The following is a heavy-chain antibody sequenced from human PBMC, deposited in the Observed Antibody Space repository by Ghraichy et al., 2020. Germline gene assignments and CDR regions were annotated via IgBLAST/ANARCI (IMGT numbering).Heavy chain of an antibody. CDR1: GGSISSYY. J-gene: IGHJ6*02. CDR2: IYYSGST. D-gene: IGHD3-3*01. Sequence: SETLSLTCTVSGGSISSYYWSWIRQPPGKGLEWIGYIYYSGSTNYNPSLKSRVTISVDTSKNQFSLKLSSVTAADTAVYYCARDQYYDFWSGNYYYYGMDVWGQGTTVTVSS. CDR3: ARDQYYDFWSGNYYYYGMDV. V-gene: IGHV4-59*01.